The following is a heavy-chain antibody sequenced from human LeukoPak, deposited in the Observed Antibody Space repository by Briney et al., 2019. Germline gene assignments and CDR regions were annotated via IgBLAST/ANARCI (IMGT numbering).Heavy chain of an antibody. CDR3: ARVPRGRSAGSGYYYGFDY. J-gene: IGHJ4*02. CDR2: MNPNSGNT. Sequence: ASVKVSCKASGYTFTSYDINWVRQATGQGLKWMGWMNPNSGNTGYAQKFQGRVTITRNTSISTAYMELSSLRSEDTAVYYCARVPRGRSAGSGYYYGFDYWGQGTLVTVSS. CDR1: GYTFTSYD. D-gene: IGHD3-22*01. V-gene: IGHV1-8*03.